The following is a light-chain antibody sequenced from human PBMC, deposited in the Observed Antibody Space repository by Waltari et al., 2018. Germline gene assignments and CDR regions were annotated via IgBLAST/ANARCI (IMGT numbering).Light chain of an antibody. Sequence: TQSPCTLSLSPGERATLPCRASQSVSSSYLAWYQQKPGQAPRVLIHGASNRATGIPDRFSGSGSGTDFTLTISRLEPEDFAVYYCQQYGSSPWTFGQGTKVEIK. CDR2: GAS. CDR3: QQYGSSPWT. J-gene: IGKJ1*01. CDR1: QSVSSSY. V-gene: IGKV3-20*01.